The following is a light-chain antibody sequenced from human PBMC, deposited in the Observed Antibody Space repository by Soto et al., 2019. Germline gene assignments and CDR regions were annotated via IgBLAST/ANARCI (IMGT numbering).Light chain of an antibody. CDR2: GAS. J-gene: IGKJ4*01. Sequence: PGERATLSCRTSEPIRNTFVAWYQQKPGQAPRLLIYGASSRAIGIPGRFSGSGSGTDFTLTIDRLEPEDFALYYCQQYVDSPLTFGGGTKVDIK. CDR3: QQYVDSPLT. CDR1: EPIRNTF. V-gene: IGKV3-20*01.